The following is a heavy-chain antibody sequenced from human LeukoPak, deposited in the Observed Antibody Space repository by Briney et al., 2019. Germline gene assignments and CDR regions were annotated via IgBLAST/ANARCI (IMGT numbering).Heavy chain of an antibody. CDR3: ARGHCSGGSCYSAYYYYGMDV. D-gene: IGHD2-15*01. Sequence: TGGSLRLSCTASGFTFSNYWMSWVRQVPGKGPEWVANIKQDGSEKYYADSVKGRFTISRDNSKNTLYLQMNSLRAEDTAVYYCARGHCSGGSCYSAYYYYGMDVWGQGTTVTVSS. J-gene: IGHJ6*02. CDR1: GFTFSNYW. V-gene: IGHV3-7*01. CDR2: IKQDGSEK.